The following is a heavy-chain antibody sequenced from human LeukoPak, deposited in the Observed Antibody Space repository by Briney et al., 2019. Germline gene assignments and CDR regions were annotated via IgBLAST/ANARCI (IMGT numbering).Heavy chain of an antibody. V-gene: IGHV3-21*01. CDR1: GFTFTNYS. Sequence: KTGGSLRLSCAASGFTFTNYSMNWVRQAPGKGLEWVSSISTTSTYIYYADSLKGRFTISRDNAKNSLYLQMNSLRAEDTAVYYWSRSSGGGSYIRFDYWGQGTLVTVSS. CDR2: ISTTSTYI. J-gene: IGHJ4*02. CDR3: SRSSGGGSYIRFDY. D-gene: IGHD1-26*01.